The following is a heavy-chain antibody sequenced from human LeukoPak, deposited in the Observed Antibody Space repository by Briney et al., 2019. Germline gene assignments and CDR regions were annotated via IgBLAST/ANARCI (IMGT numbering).Heavy chain of an antibody. V-gene: IGHV4-4*07. J-gene: IGHJ4*02. CDR1: GGSISSYY. CDR3: ARFDSSSWSYYFDY. Sequence: SETLSLTCTVSGGSISSYYWSWIRQPAGKGLEWIGHIFTSGSTNYNPSLKSRVTISVDKSKNQFSLKLTSVTAADTAVYYCARFDSSSWSYYFDYWGQGTLVTVSS. CDR2: IFTSGST. D-gene: IGHD6-13*01.